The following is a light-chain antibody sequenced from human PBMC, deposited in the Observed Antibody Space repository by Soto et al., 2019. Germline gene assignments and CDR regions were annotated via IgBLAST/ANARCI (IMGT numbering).Light chain of an antibody. CDR1: QSVGSS. Sequence: EIVLTQSPATLSLSPGQRATLSCRAGQSVGSSLAWYRQKPGQPPRLLIYDASNRATGIPARFSGSGSGTDFTLTISSLEPEDFAVYYCQQRSNWPLSFGGGTKVEIK. V-gene: IGKV3-11*01. CDR2: DAS. J-gene: IGKJ4*01. CDR3: QQRSNWPLS.